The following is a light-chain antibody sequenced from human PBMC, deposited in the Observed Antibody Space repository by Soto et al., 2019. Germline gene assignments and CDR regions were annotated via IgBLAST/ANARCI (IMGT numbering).Light chain of an antibody. Sequence: EIVLSQSPGTLSLSPGERATLSRRASQSVSSSYLAWYQQKPGQAPRLLIYGASSRATGIPDRFSGSGSGTDFTLTISRLEPEDFAVYYCQQYGSSPLTFGGGTKVDI. CDR1: QSVSSSY. CDR2: GAS. CDR3: QQYGSSPLT. V-gene: IGKV3-20*01. J-gene: IGKJ4*01.